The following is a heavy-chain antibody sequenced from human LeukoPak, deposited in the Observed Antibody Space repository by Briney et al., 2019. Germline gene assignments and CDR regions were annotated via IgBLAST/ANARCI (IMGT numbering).Heavy chain of an antibody. J-gene: IGHJ3*02. CDR1: GGTFSSYA. D-gene: IGHD3-22*01. V-gene: IGHV1-69*04. Sequence: SVKVSCKASGGTFSSYAISWVRQAPGQGLEWMGRIIPIFGIANYAQKFQGRVTITADKSTSTAYMELSSLRSEDSAVYYCASRHYYDSSGYYARRNGAFDIWGQGTMVTVSS. CDR3: ASRHYYDSSGYYARRNGAFDI. CDR2: IIPIFGIA.